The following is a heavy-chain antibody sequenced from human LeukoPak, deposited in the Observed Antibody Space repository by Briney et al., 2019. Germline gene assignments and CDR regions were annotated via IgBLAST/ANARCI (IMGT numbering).Heavy chain of an antibody. CDR1: GGSFSGYY. J-gene: IGHJ4*02. CDR2: INHSGST. CDR3: ANFLTIP. D-gene: IGHD3-3*01. Sequence: SETLSLTCAVYGGSFSGYYWSWIRQPLGKGLEWIGEINHSGSTNYNPSLKSRVTISVDTSKNQFSLKLSSVTAADTAVNYSANFLTIPWGQGTLVTVSS. V-gene: IGHV4-34*01.